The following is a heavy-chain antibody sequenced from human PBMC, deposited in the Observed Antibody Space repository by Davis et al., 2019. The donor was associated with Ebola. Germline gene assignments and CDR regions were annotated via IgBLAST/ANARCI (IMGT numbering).Heavy chain of an antibody. CDR1: GFTFSRYG. D-gene: IGHD6-19*01. Sequence: GGSLRLSFAASGFTFSRYGMHWVRQAPGKGLEWVAFIRDDGSNKYYADSVKGRFTISRDNSKNTQYLQMNSLRAEDTAVYYCKKVSSGWFPGWFTNGGYYMDVWGKGTTVTVSS. CDR3: KKVSSGWFPGWFTNGGYYMDV. CDR2: IRDDGSNK. J-gene: IGHJ6*03. V-gene: IGHV3-30*02.